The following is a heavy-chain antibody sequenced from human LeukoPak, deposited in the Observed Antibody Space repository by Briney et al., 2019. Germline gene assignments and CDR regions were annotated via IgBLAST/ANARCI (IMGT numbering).Heavy chain of an antibody. J-gene: IGHJ4*02. Sequence: GGSLRLSCAASGFTFSSYSMNWVRQAPGKGLEWVSSISSSSSYIYYADSVKGRFTISRDNAKNSLYLQMNSLRAEDTAVYYCARDSVRQWLQAYYFDYWGQGTLVTVSS. CDR1: GFTFSSYS. V-gene: IGHV3-21*01. CDR3: ARDSVRQWLQAYYFDY. D-gene: IGHD6-19*01. CDR2: ISSSSSYI.